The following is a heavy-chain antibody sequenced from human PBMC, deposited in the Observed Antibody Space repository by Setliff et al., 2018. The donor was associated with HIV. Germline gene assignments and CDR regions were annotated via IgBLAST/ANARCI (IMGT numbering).Heavy chain of an antibody. CDR2: VYFSDT. CDR1: GGSFSAYY. CDR3: ARLPDIDSWPFDY. Sequence: SETLSLTCAVYGGSFSAYYWGWIRQPPGKGLEWIGNVYFSDTYYNPSLKSRVTISIDRSKNQFSLKLDSVTAADTAVYYCARLPDIDSWPFDYWAQGTLVTVSS. V-gene: IGHV4-34*01. J-gene: IGHJ4*02. D-gene: IGHD6-13*01.